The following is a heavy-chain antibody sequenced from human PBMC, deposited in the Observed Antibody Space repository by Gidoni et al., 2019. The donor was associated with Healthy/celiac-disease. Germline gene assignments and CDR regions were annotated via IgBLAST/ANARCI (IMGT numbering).Heavy chain of an antibody. V-gene: IGHV3-30-3*01. CDR1: GFPFSSYA. CDR2: ISYDGSNK. CDR3: ARDLEGFDL. J-gene: IGHJ2*01. Sequence: QVQLVESGGGVVQPGRSLRLSCAASGFPFSSYAMHWVRQAPGKGLEWVAVISYDGSNKYYADSVKGRFTISRDNSKNTLYLQMNSLRAEDTAVYYCARDLEGFDLWGRGTLVTVSS.